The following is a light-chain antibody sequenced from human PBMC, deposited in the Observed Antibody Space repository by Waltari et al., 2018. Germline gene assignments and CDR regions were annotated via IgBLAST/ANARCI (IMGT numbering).Light chain of an antibody. CDR1: SSDVGGYHS. Sequence: QSALTQPASVSGSPGQSIPISCTGTSSDVGGYHSVSWYQDHPGQAPKVIIYDVSDRPSGISERFSSSKSGNTASLTISGLQAEDEADYYCSSQSSDNVVLFGGGTKLTVL. J-gene: IGLJ2*01. CDR3: SSQSSDNVVL. V-gene: IGLV2-14*03. CDR2: DVS.